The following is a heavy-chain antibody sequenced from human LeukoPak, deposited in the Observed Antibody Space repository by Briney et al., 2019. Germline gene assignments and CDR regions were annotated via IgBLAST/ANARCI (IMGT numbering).Heavy chain of an antibody. CDR3: ARVPFSSAWYDY. CDR2: ISSNGGST. Sequence: GGSLRLSCAASGFIFSNYGMHWVRQAPGRGLEFVSRISSNGGSTYYANSLKGRFTIPRDNSKNTVYLQMASLRPEDMAVYYCARVPFSSAWYDYWGQGTLVTVSS. V-gene: IGHV3-64*01. D-gene: IGHD6-19*01. CDR1: GFIFSNYG. J-gene: IGHJ4*02.